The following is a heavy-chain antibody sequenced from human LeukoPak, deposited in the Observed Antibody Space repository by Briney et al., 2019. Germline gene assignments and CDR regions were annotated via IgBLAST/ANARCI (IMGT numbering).Heavy chain of an antibody. D-gene: IGHD3-10*01. CDR1: GFSLSTSGMC. CDR3: ARDYGSGSMGFDY. Sequence: SGPTLVKPTQTLTLTCTFSGFSLSTSGMCVSWIRQPPGKGLEWIGYIYYSGSTNYNPSLKSRVTISVDTSKNQFSLKLSSVTAADTAVYYCARDYGSGSMGFDYWGQGTLVTVSS. J-gene: IGHJ4*02. V-gene: IGHV4-61*08. CDR2: IYYSGST.